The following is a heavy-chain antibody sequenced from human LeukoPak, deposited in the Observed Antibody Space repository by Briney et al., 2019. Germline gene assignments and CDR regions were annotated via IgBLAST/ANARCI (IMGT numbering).Heavy chain of an antibody. Sequence: PSETLSLTCTVSGGSISSSSYYWGWIRQPPGKGLEWIGEINHSGSTNYNPSLKSRVTISVDTSKNQFSLKLSSVTAADTAVYYCARYCSGGSCHRRAFDIWGQGKMVTVSS. J-gene: IGHJ3*02. CDR3: ARYCSGGSCHRRAFDI. D-gene: IGHD2-15*01. CDR2: INHSGST. V-gene: IGHV4-39*07. CDR1: GGSISSSSYY.